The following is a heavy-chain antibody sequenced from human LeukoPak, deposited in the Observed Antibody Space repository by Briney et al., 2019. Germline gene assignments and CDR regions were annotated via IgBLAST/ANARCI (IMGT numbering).Heavy chain of an antibody. CDR2: INPNSGGT. D-gene: IGHD3-22*01. J-gene: IGHJ4*02. V-gene: IGHV1-2*02. CDR3: ARGTLPYYYDSSGYYNY. CDR1: GYTFTGYY. Sequence: GASVKVSCKASGYTFTGYYMHWVRQAPGQGLEWMGWINPNSGGTNYAQKFQGRVTMTRDTSISTAYMELRSLRSDDTAVYYCARGTLPYYYDSSGYYNYWGQGTLVTVSS.